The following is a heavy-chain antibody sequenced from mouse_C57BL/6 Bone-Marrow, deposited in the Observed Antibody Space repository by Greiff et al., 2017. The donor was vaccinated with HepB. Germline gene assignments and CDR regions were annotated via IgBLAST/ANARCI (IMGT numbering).Heavy chain of an antibody. J-gene: IGHJ1*03. CDR1: GYSITSGYD. CDR2: ISYSGST. CDR3: ARLYYGSSYGYFDV. Sequence: EVKLMESGPGMVKPSQSLSLTCTVTGYSITSGYDWHCIRHFPGNKLEWMGYISYSGSTNYNPSLKSRISITHDTSKNHFFLKLNSVTTEDTATYYCARLYYGSSYGYFDVWGTGTTVTVSS. D-gene: IGHD1-1*01. V-gene: IGHV3-1*01.